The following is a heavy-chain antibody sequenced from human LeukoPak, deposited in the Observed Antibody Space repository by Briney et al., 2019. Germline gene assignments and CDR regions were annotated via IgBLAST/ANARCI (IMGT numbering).Heavy chain of an antibody. CDR2: ISSSSSYI. J-gene: IGHJ4*02. CDR1: GFTFSSYS. CDR3: ARGLSGYASSLGY. Sequence: GGSLRLSCAASGFTFSSYSMNWVRQAPGKGLEWVSSISSSSSYIYYADSVKGRFTISRDNAKNSLYLQMNSLRAEDTAVYYCARGLSGYASSLGYWGQGTLSPSPQ. V-gene: IGHV3-21*01. D-gene: IGHD6-6*01.